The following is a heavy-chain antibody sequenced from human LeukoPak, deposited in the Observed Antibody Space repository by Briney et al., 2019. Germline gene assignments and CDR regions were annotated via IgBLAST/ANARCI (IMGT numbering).Heavy chain of an antibody. J-gene: IGHJ3*02. CDR3: ATDAVRASDAFDI. CDR2: IFTSGNT. CDR1: GGSINSGTYY. D-gene: IGHD2-2*01. Sequence: SETLSLTCTVSGGSINSGTYYWSWIRQPAGKGLEWIGRIFTSGNTNYNPSLESRVTISVDTSKNQFSLKLRSVTAAGTALYFCATDAVRASDAFDIWGQGTMVTVSS. V-gene: IGHV4-61*02.